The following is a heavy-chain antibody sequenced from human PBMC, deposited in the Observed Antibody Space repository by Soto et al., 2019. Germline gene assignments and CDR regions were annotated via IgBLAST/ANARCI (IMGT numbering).Heavy chain of an antibody. V-gene: IGHV3-21*01. CDR1: GFTFSSYS. Sequence: EVQLVESGGGLVKPGGSLRLSCAASGFTFSSYSMNWVRQAPGKGLEWVSSISSSGSTIYYADSVKGRFTISRDNAKNSLYLQMNSLRSEDTAVYYCARDEDSGYDFLPFDYWGQGTLVTVSS. CDR2: ISSSGSTI. D-gene: IGHD5-12*01. CDR3: ARDEDSGYDFLPFDY. J-gene: IGHJ4*02.